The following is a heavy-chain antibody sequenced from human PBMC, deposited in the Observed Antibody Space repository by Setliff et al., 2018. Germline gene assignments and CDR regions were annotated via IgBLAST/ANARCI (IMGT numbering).Heavy chain of an antibody. V-gene: IGHV1-69*10. CDR2: IIPILGIA. J-gene: IGHJ4*02. CDR3: ARPNDSSGYYYHY. CDR1: GGTFSSYA. Sequence: ASVKVSCKASGGTFSSYAISWVRQAPGQGLEWMGGIIPILGIANYAQKFQGRVTITADESTSTAYMELSSLRSKDTAVYYCARPNDSSGYYYHYWGQGTLVTV. D-gene: IGHD3-22*01.